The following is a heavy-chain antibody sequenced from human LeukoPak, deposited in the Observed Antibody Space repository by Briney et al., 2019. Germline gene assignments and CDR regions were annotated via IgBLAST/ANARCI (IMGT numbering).Heavy chain of an antibody. Sequence: ASETLSLTCTVSGGSISSYYWSWIRQPPGKGLEWIGYIYYSGSTNYNPSLKSRVTISVDTSKNQLSLKLSSVTAADTAVYYCASRRAGWFDPWGQGTLVTVSS. CDR2: IYYSGST. J-gene: IGHJ5*02. CDR3: ASRRAGWFDP. CDR1: GGSISSYY. V-gene: IGHV4-59*12.